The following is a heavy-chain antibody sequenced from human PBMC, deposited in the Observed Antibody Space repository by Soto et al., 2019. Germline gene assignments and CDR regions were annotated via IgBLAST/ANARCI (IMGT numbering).Heavy chain of an antibody. CDR3: ALIAARPPYYYYYYMDV. CDR2: IIPILGIA. CDR1: GGTFSSYT. D-gene: IGHD6-6*01. V-gene: IGHV1-69*02. Sequence: QVQLVQSGAEVKKPGSSVKVSCKASGGTFSSYTISWVRQAPGQGLEWMGRIIPILGIANYAQKFQGRVTITADKSTSTAYMELSSLRSEDTAVYYCALIAARPPYYYYYYMDVWGKGTTVTVSS. J-gene: IGHJ6*03.